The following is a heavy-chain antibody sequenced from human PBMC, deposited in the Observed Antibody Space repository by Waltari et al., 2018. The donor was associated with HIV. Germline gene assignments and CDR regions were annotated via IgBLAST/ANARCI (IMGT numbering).Heavy chain of an antibody. Sequence: QVQLQESGPGLVKPSETLSLTCTVSGGSISGYYWSWIRQPAGKGLEWIGQIYISGSTNYNPSRQSRVTMSLDASKNLFSLKMRSVTAADTAVYYCARENILLLFGESYYNYYGMDVWGQGTTVTVSS. CDR3: ARENILLLFGESYYNYYGMDV. D-gene: IGHD3-10*01. CDR2: IYISGST. J-gene: IGHJ6*02. V-gene: IGHV4-4*07. CDR1: GGSISGYY.